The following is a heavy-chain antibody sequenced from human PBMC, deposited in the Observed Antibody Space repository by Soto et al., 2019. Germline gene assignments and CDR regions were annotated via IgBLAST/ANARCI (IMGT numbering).Heavy chain of an antibody. CDR1: GGTFSSYA. CDR2: IIPIFGTA. Sequence: QVQLVQSGAEVKKPGSSVKVSCKASGGTFSSYAISWVRQAPGQGLEWMGGIIPIFGTANYAQKFQGRVTITADESTSTAYMELSSLRSEDTAVYYCARGSKYYYDSSGYSSAFDIGGQGTMVTVSS. D-gene: IGHD3-22*01. J-gene: IGHJ3*02. CDR3: ARGSKYYYDSSGYSSAFDI. V-gene: IGHV1-69*01.